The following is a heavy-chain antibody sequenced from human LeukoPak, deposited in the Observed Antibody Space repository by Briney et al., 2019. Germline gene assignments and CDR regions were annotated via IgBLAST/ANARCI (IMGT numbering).Heavy chain of an antibody. CDR3: AKGAIQLLMGIAAAGRYFDY. J-gene: IGHJ4*02. Sequence: PGGSLRLSCAASGFTFSSYAMSWVRQAPGKGLEWVSAISGSGGSTYYADSVKGRFTISRDNSKNTLYLQMNSLRAEDTAVYYCAKGAIQLLMGIAAAGRYFDYWGQGTLVTVSS. CDR2: ISGSGGST. CDR1: GFTFSSYA. V-gene: IGHV3-23*01. D-gene: IGHD6-13*01.